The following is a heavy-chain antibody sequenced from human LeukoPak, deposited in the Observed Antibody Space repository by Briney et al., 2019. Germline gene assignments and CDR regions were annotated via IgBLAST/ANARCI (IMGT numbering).Heavy chain of an antibody. Sequence: GGSLRLSCAASGFTFSSYWMSWVRQAPGKGLEWVANIKQDGSEKYSVDSVKGRFTISRDNAKNSLYLQMNSLRAEDTGVYYCARGMGELEFYYYYGMDVWGKGTTVTVSS. CDR3: ARGMGELEFYYYYGMDV. CDR1: GFTFSSYW. D-gene: IGHD3-16*01. CDR2: IKQDGSEK. V-gene: IGHV3-7*03. J-gene: IGHJ6*04.